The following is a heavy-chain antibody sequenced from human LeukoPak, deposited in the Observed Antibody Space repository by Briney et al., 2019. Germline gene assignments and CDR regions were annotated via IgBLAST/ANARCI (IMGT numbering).Heavy chain of an antibody. CDR2: IYYTGGT. CDR3: ARYCGTRVTLVEVYYFDY. Sequence: PSETLSLTCSVSGGSITTISYYWGWIRQPPEKGLEWIGSIYYTGGTFYSPSLKTRVTISVDTSKNQFSLKLSSVTAADTAVYYWARYCGTRVTLVEVYYFDYWGQGILVTVAS. J-gene: IGHJ4*02. CDR1: GGSITTISYY. V-gene: IGHV4-39*01. D-gene: IGHD4-11*01.